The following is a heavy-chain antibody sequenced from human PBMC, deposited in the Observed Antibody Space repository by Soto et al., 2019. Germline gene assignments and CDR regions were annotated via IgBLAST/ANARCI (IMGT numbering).Heavy chain of an antibody. V-gene: IGHV3-23*01. D-gene: IGHD1-1*01. J-gene: IGHJ4*02. CDR3: AKESPFSGNTIHIDY. Sequence: EVQLLGSGGGLVQPGGSLRLSCAASGFTFSSYAMSWVRQAPGKGLEWVSGITSGGTAYYPDSVKGRFTNYRDNSESTLYLQMNSLRDEDTAIYYCAKESPFSGNTIHIDYWGQGTLVTVSS. CDR2: ITSGGTA. CDR1: GFTFSSYA.